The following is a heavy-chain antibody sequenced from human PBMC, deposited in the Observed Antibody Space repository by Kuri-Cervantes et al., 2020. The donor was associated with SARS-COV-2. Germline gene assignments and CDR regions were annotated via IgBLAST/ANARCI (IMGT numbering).Heavy chain of an antibody. CDR1: GFIFSDYY. Sequence: GGSLRLSCTASGFIFSDYYMTWIRQAPGKGLEWVSNIGPSGTTKYYADSVKGRFTISRDNAKNSLYLQMSSLRAEDTALYYCARDLRLGKSLDYWGQGTLVTVSS. CDR2: IGPSGTTK. V-gene: IGHV3-11*04. D-gene: IGHD7-27*01. CDR3: ARDLRLGKSLDY. J-gene: IGHJ4*02.